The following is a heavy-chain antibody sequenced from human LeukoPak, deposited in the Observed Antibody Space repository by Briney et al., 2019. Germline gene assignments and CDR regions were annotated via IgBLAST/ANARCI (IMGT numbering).Heavy chain of an antibody. CDR3: AKDRGGPGAYYFDY. CDR1: GFTFSSYW. CDR2: INSDGSST. V-gene: IGHV3-74*01. J-gene: IGHJ4*02. D-gene: IGHD2-15*01. Sequence: PGGSLRLSCAASGFTFSSYWMHWVRQAPGKGLVWVSRINSDGSSTSYADSVKGRFTVSRDKNTLYLQLNSLRPEDTAVYYCAKDRGGPGAYYFDYRGQGTLVTVSS.